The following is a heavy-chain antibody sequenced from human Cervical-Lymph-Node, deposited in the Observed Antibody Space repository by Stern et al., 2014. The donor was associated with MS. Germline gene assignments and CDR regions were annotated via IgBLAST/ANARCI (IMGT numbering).Heavy chain of an antibody. CDR2: ITPNSGGT. V-gene: IGHV1-2*02. CDR3: ARDLKGTGTPFHDY. Sequence: QVQLVQSGAEVKKPGASVKVSCKASGYTFTDYYMHWVRQAPGQGLEWMGWITPNSGGTHYAQKFQGRVTMTRDTSITTAYMELSRLRSDDTAVYYCARDLKGTGTPFHDYWGQGTLVTVSS. D-gene: IGHD1-1*01. CDR1: GYTFTDYY. J-gene: IGHJ4*02.